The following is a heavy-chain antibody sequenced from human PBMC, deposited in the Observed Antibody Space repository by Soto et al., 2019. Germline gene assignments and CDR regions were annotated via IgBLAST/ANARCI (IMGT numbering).Heavy chain of an antibody. V-gene: IGHV3-23*01. CDR1: GFTFSSYA. D-gene: IGHD2-2*01. CDR3: AKAPPSYCSSTSCYEIY. Sequence: EVQLLESGGGLVQPGGSLRLSCAASGFTFSSYAMSWVRQAPGKGLEWVSAISGSGGSTYYAYSVKGRFTISRDNSKNTLYLQMNSLRAEATAVYYCAKAPPSYCSSTSCYEIYWGQGTLVTVSS. CDR2: ISGSGGST. J-gene: IGHJ4*02.